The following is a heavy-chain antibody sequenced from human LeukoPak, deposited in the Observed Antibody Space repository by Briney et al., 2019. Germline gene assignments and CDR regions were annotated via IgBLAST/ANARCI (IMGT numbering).Heavy chain of an antibody. V-gene: IGHV6-1*01. D-gene: IGHD1-26*01. CDR2: TYYRSKWYN. J-gene: IGHJ3*02. CDR3: ARNGGRYYFAFDI. CDR1: GDAVSSNTEA. Sequence: SQTLSLTCAISGDAVSSNTEAWNWIRQSPSRGLEWLGRTYYRSKWYNDYAVSVKSRISANPDTSKNQFSLQLNSVTPEDTAVYYCARNGGRYYFAFDIWGQGTMVTVSS.